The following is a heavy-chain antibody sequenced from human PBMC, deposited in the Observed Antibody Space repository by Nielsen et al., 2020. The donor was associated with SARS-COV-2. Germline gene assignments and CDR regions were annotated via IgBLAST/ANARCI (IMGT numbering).Heavy chain of an antibody. J-gene: IGHJ4*02. V-gene: IGHV4-34*01. D-gene: IGHD3-22*01. Sequence: SHTLSLTCAVYGGSFSGYYWSWIRHPPGKGLEWIGEINHSGSTNYNPSLKSRVTISVDTSKNQFSLKLSSVTAADTAVYYCARGPYYDSSGYYYYFDYWGQGTLVTVSS. CDR3: ARGPYYDSSGYYYYFDY. CDR2: INHSGST. CDR1: GGSFSGYY.